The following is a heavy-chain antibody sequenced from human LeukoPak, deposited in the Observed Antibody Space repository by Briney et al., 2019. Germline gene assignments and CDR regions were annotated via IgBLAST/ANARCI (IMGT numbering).Heavy chain of an antibody. CDR2: ISAYNGNT. V-gene: IGHV1-18*01. CDR1: GYTFTSYG. D-gene: IGHD2-8*01. CDR3: ARDPIQYCTNGVCYTRYYYYYMDV. J-gene: IGHJ6*03. Sequence: ASVTVSCKASGYTFTSYGISGVRQAPGKGREWMGWISAYNGNTHYAQKLQGRVTMTTDTSTSTAYMELRSLRSDDTAVYYCARDPIQYCTNGVCYTRYYYYYMDVWGKGTTVTVSS.